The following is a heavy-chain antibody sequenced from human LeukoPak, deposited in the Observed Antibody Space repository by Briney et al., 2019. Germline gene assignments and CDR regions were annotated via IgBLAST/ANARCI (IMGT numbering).Heavy chain of an antibody. CDR3: ARTHYDFWSGYFGPPKNHIEFDY. D-gene: IGHD3-3*01. V-gene: IGHV4-34*01. CDR2: INHSGST. Sequence: SETLSLTCAVYGGSFSGYYWSWIRQPPGKGLEWSGEINHSGSTNYNPSLKSRVTISVDTSKTQFPLKLRSVTAAATAVYYCARTHYDFWSGYFGPPKNHIEFDYWGQGTLVTVSS. J-gene: IGHJ4*02. CDR1: GGSFSGYY.